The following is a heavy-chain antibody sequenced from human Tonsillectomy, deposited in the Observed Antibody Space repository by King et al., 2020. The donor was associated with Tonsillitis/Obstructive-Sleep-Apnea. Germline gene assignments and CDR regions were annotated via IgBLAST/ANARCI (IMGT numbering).Heavy chain of an antibody. CDR1: GFTFGDYG. D-gene: IGHD3-3*01. CDR2: IRSKAYGETT. V-gene: IGHV3-49*04. J-gene: IGHJ4*02. Sequence: VQLVESGGGLVQPGRSLRLSCTASGFTFGDYGMAWVRQAPGKGLEWVGFIRSKAYGETTEYAASVKGRFSISRDDSKSIAYLQMNRLKTEDTAVYYCSRDRTSNDFWSGYDLRYWGQGILVTVSS. CDR3: SRDRTSNDFWSGYDLRY.